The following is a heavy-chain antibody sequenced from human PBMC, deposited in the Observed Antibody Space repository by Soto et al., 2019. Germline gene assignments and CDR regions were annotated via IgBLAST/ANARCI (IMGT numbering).Heavy chain of an antibody. D-gene: IGHD4-17*01. J-gene: IGHJ6*02. V-gene: IGHV1-69*02. Sequence: QVQLVQSGAEVKKPGSSVKVSCKASGGTFSSYTISWVRQAPGQGLEWMGRIIPILGIANYAQKFQGRVTITADKSTSTAYMEVSSLRSEDTAVYYCARAYGDYDYYYGMDVWGQGTTVTVSS. CDR1: GGTFSSYT. CDR3: ARAYGDYDYYYGMDV. CDR2: IIPILGIA.